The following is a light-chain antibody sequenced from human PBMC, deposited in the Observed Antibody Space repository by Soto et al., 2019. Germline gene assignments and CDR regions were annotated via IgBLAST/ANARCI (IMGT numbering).Light chain of an antibody. CDR1: QSVRSS. J-gene: IGKJ1*01. Sequence: EILLTQSPATLSLSPGERATLSCRASQSVRSSLAWYQQKPGQAPRLLIYDASTRATGIPGRFSGSGSGTDFTLTISNLEPEDIAVYYCQQRSSWPWTFGQGAKVEIK. V-gene: IGKV3-11*01. CDR2: DAS. CDR3: QQRSSWPWT.